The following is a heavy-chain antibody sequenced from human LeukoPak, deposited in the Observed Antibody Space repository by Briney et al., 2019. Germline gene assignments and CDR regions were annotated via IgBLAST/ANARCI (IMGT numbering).Heavy chain of an antibody. J-gene: IGHJ4*03. V-gene: IGHV5-51*01. CDR1: GYSFTSYW. D-gene: IGHD2-2*01. CDR2: IYPGDSDT. Sequence: GESLKISCKGSGYSFTSYWIGWVRQMPGKGLEWMGIIYPGDSDTRYSPSFQGQVTISADKSISTAYLQWSSLKASDTAMYYCARRVGYCSSTSCRYYFDYWGQGTMVTVSS. CDR3: ARRVGYCSSTSCRYYFDY.